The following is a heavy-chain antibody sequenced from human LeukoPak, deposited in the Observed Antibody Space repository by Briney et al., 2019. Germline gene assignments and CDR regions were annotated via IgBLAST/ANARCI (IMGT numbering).Heavy chain of an antibody. CDR1: GFTFSSYA. Sequence: GGSLRLSCAASGFTFSSYAMSWVRQAPGKGLEWVSAISGSGGSTYYADSVKGRFTISRDNSKNSLYLQMNSLRAEDTAVYYCARGDGYNSYYFDYWGQGTLVTVSS. J-gene: IGHJ4*02. CDR3: ARGDGYNSYYFDY. D-gene: IGHD5-24*01. CDR2: ISGSGGST. V-gene: IGHV3-23*01.